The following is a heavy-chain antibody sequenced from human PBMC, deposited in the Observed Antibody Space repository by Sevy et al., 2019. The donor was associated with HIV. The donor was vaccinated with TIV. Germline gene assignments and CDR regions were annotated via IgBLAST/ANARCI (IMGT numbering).Heavy chain of an antibody. J-gene: IGHJ4*02. D-gene: IGHD3-16*01. CDR2: IKGDGSDK. V-gene: IGHV3-7*01. Sequence: GGYLRLSCAASGFTFSANWMNWVRQAPGKGLEWVANIKGDGSDKHYVDSVEGRFTSSRDNAKNLLYLQMNSLRVEDTAVYYCAHETFGRFESWGQGTLVTVSS. CDR1: GFTFSANW. CDR3: AHETFGRFES.